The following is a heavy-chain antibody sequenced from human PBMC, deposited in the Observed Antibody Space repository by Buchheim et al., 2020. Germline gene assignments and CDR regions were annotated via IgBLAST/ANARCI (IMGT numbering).Heavy chain of an antibody. Sequence: VQLVESGGGLVQPGGYLRLSCAASGFTFSSYWMSWVRQAPGKGLEWVANIKQAGSEKYYVDSVKGRFTISRDNAENSLYLQMNSLRAEDTAVYYCARDFAPAATNPMDVWGKGTT. CDR1: GFTFSSYW. D-gene: IGHD2-15*01. V-gene: IGHV3-7*01. CDR2: IKQAGSEK. CDR3: ARDFAPAATNPMDV. J-gene: IGHJ6*03.